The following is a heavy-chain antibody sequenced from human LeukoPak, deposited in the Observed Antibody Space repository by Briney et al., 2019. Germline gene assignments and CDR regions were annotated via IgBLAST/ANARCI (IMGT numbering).Heavy chain of an antibody. J-gene: IGHJ4*02. Sequence: GESLKISCKGSGYSFTNYWIGWVRQMPGKGLEWMGIIYPGDPDTRYIPSFQGQVTISADKSISTAYLQCRSLKAANTAMYYCERRVDSYWFFDYWGQGTLVTVSS. D-gene: IGHD1-26*01. V-gene: IGHV5-51*01. CDR2: IYPGDPDT. CDR1: GYSFTNYW. CDR3: ERRVDSYWFFDY.